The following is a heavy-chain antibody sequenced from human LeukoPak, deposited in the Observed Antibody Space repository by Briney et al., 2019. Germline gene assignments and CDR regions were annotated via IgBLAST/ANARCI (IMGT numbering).Heavy chain of an antibody. CDR2: IYYSGST. J-gene: IGHJ6*03. CDR3: AKGGPPEIWFGELFLLYYYYYMDV. V-gene: IGHV4-39*07. D-gene: IGHD3-10*01. Sequence: SETLSLTCTVSSGSISSTSYYWGWLRQPPGEGLEWIGSIYYSGSTYYNPSLKSRLTISVDTSKNQFSLKLSSVTAADTAVYYWAKGGPPEIWFGELFLLYYYYYMDVWGKGTTVTVSS. CDR1: SGSISSTSYY.